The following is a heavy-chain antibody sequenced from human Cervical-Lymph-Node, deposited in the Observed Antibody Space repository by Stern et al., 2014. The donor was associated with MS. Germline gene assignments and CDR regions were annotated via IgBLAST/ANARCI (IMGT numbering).Heavy chain of an antibody. CDR3: ARGTGDNWFDP. D-gene: IGHD3-10*01. V-gene: IGHV1-69*06. J-gene: IGHJ5*02. CDR1: GG. Sequence: QVQLVQSGADVKKPGSAGRVSCKASGGVSWLRQAPGQGLEYMGGIIRPVGTAHYAQRFQGRLTITADTSRNTTYMELRSLRSDDTAVYYCARGTGDNWFDPWGQGTLVSVSS. CDR2: IIRPVGTA.